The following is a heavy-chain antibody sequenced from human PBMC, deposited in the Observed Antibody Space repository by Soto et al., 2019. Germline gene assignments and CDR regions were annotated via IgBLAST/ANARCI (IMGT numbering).Heavy chain of an antibody. J-gene: IGHJ6*02. Sequence: EVQLLESGGSLVQPGGSLRLSCAASGFTFSSYAMSWVRQAPGKGLEWVSAISGSGGSTYYADSVKGRFTISRDNSKNTLYLQMNSLRAEDTAVYYCAKDGSSSYYGMDVWGQGTTVTVSS. V-gene: IGHV3-23*01. CDR1: GFTFSSYA. CDR2: ISGSGGST. D-gene: IGHD6-13*01. CDR3: AKDGSSSYYGMDV.